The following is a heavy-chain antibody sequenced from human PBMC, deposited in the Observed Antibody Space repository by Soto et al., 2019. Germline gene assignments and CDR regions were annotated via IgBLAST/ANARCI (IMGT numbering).Heavy chain of an antibody. Sequence: QVQLVESGGGVVQPGRSLRLSCAASGFFFSSYTMHWVRQAQGKGLEWVAAISHDGSNKYYADSVKGRFIISRDNSKNTLYQQINSHRDEERAVYYGARDRGSSREGYKLHYYLYDMDVWGQGTTVTVSS. CDR1: GFFFSSYT. CDR2: ISHDGSNK. V-gene: IGHV3-30*03. J-gene: IGHJ6*02. CDR3: ARDRGSSREGYKLHYYLYDMDV. D-gene: IGHD3-16*01.